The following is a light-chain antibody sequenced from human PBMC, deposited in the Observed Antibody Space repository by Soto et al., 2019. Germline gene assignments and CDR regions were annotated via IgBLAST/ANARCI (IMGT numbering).Light chain of an antibody. J-gene: IGKJ5*01. CDR2: ESS. V-gene: IGKV1-39*01. CDR3: QHSSSDLIT. Sequence: DIQMTQSPSSLSASVGDRVTITCRASQSISRYLNWYQQKPGKPPKLLIYESSNLRGGVSSRFSGSGSGTDFTLTIDRLQSDDFATYYCQHSSSDLITFGQGTRLEIK. CDR1: QSISRY.